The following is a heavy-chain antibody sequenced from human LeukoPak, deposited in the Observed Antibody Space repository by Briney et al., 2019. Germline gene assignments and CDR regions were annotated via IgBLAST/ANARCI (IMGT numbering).Heavy chain of an antibody. D-gene: IGHD6-19*01. CDR2: IYHSGST. J-gene: IGHJ4*02. V-gene: IGHV4-38-2*01. CDR3: ARNSSGHSFDY. Sequence: PSETLSLTCDVSGYPISSGYYWGWIRQPPGKGLEWIGSIYHSGSTHYNPSLKSRVTISVDTSKNQFSLKLSSVTAADTAVYYCARNSSGHSFDYWGQGTLVTVSS. CDR1: GYPISSGYY.